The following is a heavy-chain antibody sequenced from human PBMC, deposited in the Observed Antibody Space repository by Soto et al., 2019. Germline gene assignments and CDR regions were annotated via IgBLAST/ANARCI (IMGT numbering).Heavy chain of an antibody. CDR1: GFSLSDQY. CDR3: ASSWGDHRCLDY. D-gene: IGHD2-21*02. J-gene: IGHJ4*02. V-gene: IGHV3-72*01. Sequence: EVQLVESGGGLVQPGGSLRLSCAVSGFSLSDQYMDWVRQAPGKGLEWVGRTRNKVNSYTTEYAASVKGRFTISGDDAENSLYLQMNSLKTEDTAVYYCASSWGDHRCLDYWGQGTLVTVSS. CDR2: TRNKVNSYTT.